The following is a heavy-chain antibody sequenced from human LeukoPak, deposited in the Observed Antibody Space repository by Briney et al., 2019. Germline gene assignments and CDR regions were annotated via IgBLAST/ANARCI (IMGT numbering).Heavy chain of an antibody. CDR2: IRYDGSNK. D-gene: IGHD3-22*01. J-gene: IGHJ4*02. Sequence: GGSLRLSCAASGFTFSSYGMHWVRQAPGKGLEWVAFIRYDGSNKYYADSVKGRFTISRDNSKNTLYLQMNSLRAEDTAVYYCAKDVRATSYYDRSGYRLDFWGQGTLVTVSS. V-gene: IGHV3-30*02. CDR3: AKDVRATSYYDRSGYRLDF. CDR1: GFTFSSYG.